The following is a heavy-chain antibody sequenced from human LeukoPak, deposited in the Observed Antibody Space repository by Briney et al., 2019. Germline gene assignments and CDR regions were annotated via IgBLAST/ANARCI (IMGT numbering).Heavy chain of an antibody. CDR2: ISGSGGST. CDR3: AKDSETPLWFGELFGAFDI. Sequence: PGGSLRLSRAASGFTFSSYAMSWVRQAPGKGLEWVSAISGSGGSTYYADSVKGRFTISRDNSKNTLYLQMNSLRAEDTAVYYCAKDSETPLWFGELFGAFDIWGQGTMVTVSS. CDR1: GFTFSSYA. J-gene: IGHJ3*02. V-gene: IGHV3-23*01. D-gene: IGHD3-10*01.